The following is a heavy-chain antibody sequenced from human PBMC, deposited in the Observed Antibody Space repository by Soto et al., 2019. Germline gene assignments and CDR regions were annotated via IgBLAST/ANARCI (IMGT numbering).Heavy chain of an antibody. CDR1: GGTFGRYT. Sequence: QVQLVQSGPQVKKPGSSVKVSCTASGGTFGRYTISWVRQAPGQGLEWMGGILPVLGNTNVAQRFQDRLAFTADESTSTALLELRSLETAGKAGYYLARGSGVPAGANAPFAHRGQGILVTVSS. D-gene: IGHD7-27*01. J-gene: IGHJ4*02. CDR2: ILPVLGNT. CDR3: ARGSGVPAGANAPFAH. V-gene: IGHV1-69*16.